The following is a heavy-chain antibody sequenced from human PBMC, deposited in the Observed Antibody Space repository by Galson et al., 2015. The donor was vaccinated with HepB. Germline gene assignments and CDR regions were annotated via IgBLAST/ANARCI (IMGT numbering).Heavy chain of an antibody. CDR1: GFTFNTYG. J-gene: IGHJ4*02. Sequence: SLRLSCAASGFTFNTYGMNWVRQAPGKGLEWVSSISSSATYIYYADSLEGRFTVSRDNARNSLYLQMDSLRAEDTAVYYCAKEYNIMVRGVIKNPQYWGQGTLVTVSS. D-gene: IGHD3-10*01. V-gene: IGHV3-21*01. CDR2: ISSSATYI. CDR3: AKEYNIMVRGVIKNPQY.